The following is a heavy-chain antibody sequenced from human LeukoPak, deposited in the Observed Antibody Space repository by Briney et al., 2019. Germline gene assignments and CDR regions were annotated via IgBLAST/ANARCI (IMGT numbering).Heavy chain of an antibody. D-gene: IGHD3-22*01. CDR1: DFSFSTYW. CDR3: ARGVSSAIDW. Sequence: GGSLRLSCAASDFSFSTYWMNWVRQAPGKGLEWVANINGDGRDTYYVGSVRGRFTISRDNADNSLYLQMNSLRGDDTAVYYCARGVSSAIDWWGQGTLVTVSS. J-gene: IGHJ4*02. V-gene: IGHV3-7*01. CDR2: INGDGRDT.